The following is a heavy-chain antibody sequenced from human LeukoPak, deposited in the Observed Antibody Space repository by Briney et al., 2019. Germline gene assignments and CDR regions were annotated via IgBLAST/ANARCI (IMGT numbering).Heavy chain of an antibody. CDR1: GGSISSSSYY. Sequence: SETLSLTCTVSGGSISSSSYYWGWIRQPPGKGLEWIGSIYYSGSTYYNPSLKSRVTISVDTSKNQFSLKLSSVTAADTAVYYCARRYDLWSGYPPPLDYWGQGTLVTVSS. CDR2: IYYSGST. V-gene: IGHV4-39*01. D-gene: IGHD3-3*01. CDR3: ARRYDLWSGYPPPLDY. J-gene: IGHJ4*02.